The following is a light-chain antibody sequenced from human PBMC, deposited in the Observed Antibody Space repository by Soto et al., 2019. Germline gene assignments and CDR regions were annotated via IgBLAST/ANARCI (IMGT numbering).Light chain of an antibody. CDR3: QQRSDSYT. CDR1: QTLANY. Sequence: EVVLTQSPATLSLSPGERATLSCRASQTLANYLAWYQQRPGQAPRLLIYDASNRATGIPARFSGSGSGTDFTLTISSLAPEDSAVYYCQQRSDSYTFGQGTTLEIK. J-gene: IGKJ2*01. CDR2: DAS. V-gene: IGKV3-11*01.